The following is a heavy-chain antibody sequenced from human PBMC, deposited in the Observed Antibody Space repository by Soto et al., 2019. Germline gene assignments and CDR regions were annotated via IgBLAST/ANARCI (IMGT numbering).Heavy chain of an antibody. V-gene: IGHV3-74*01. D-gene: IGHD2-15*01. CDR3: ARKKPGPVLPVDY. CDR1: GFTFDDYA. CDR2: INSDGSST. Sequence: SLRLTCAASGFTFDDYAMHWVRQAPGKGLVWVSRINSDGSSTSYADSVKGRFTISRDNAKNTLYLQMNSLRAEDTAVYYCARKKPGPVLPVDYRAKGTLVPVSA. J-gene: IGHJ4*02.